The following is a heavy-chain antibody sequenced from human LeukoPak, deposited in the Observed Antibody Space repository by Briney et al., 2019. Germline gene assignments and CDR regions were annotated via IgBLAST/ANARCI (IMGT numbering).Heavy chain of an antibody. CDR1: GFTFDDYA. CDR3: AKDKGVTGTYYMDV. D-gene: IGHD6-19*01. V-gene: IGHV3-9*01. Sequence: PGGSLRLSCAASGFTFDDYAMHWVRQAPGKGLEWVSGISWNSGSMGYADSVKGRFTISRDNAKNSLYLQMNSLRAEDTALYYCAKDKGVTGTYYMDVWGKGTTVTVSS. J-gene: IGHJ6*03. CDR2: ISWNSGSM.